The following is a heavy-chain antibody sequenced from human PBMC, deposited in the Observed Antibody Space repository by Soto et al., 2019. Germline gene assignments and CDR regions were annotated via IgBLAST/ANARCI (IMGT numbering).Heavy chain of an antibody. V-gene: IGHV4-59*01. CDR2: IYYSGRT. CDR1: GDSISSSY. Sequence: QVQLQESGPGLVKPSETLSLTCAVSGDSISSSYWNWIRQPPGKGLEWIGYIYYSGRTNYNPSHKSRVSISVDTSKNQVSLRLRSVTAADTAVYYCARLYPNYDSLTGSQLFAFDIWGQGTMVTVSS. J-gene: IGHJ3*02. CDR3: ARLYPNYDSLTGSQLFAFDI. D-gene: IGHD3-9*01.